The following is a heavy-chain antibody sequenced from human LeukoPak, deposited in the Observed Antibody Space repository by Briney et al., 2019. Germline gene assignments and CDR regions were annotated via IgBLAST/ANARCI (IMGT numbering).Heavy chain of an antibody. J-gene: IGHJ6*03. CDR1: GFTFTTYA. Sequence: PGGSLRLSCAASGFTFTTYAMSWVRQAPGKGLEWVSLISGSGGGTYYADSVKGRFTISRDNSNNMVYLQVNSLRADDTAVYYCAKNRGARSHFYYHMNVWGKGTTVTVSS. V-gene: IGHV3-23*01. CDR3: AKNRGARSHFYYHMNV. CDR2: ISGSGGGT. D-gene: IGHD1-26*01.